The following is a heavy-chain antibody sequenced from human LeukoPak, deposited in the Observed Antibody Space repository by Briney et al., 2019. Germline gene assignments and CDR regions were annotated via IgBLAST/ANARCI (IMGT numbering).Heavy chain of an antibody. CDR3: AKVPQPPTYYYDSSGYPDY. Sequence: GGSPRLSCAASGFTFSSYAMSWVRQAPGKGLEWVSAISGSGGSTYYADSVKGRFTISRDNSKNTLYLQMNSLRAEDTAVYYCAKVPQPPTYYYDSSGYPDYWGQGTLVTVSS. J-gene: IGHJ4*02. CDR2: ISGSGGST. D-gene: IGHD3-22*01. V-gene: IGHV3-23*01. CDR1: GFTFSSYA.